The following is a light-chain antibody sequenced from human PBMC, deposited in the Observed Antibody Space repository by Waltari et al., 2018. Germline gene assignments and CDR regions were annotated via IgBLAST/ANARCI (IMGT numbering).Light chain of an antibody. CDR1: QSLLKSSYNKND. V-gene: IGKV4-1*01. CDR2: WAS. CDR3: HQYYSTLWT. Sequence: DIVMTQSPDSLAVSLGERATINCKSSQSLLKSSYNKNDLAWYQQKPGQTPKLLIYWASIRESDVPDRFSGSGSGTDFTLTISSLQAEDVAVYYCHQYYSTLWTFGQGTKVEIK. J-gene: IGKJ1*01.